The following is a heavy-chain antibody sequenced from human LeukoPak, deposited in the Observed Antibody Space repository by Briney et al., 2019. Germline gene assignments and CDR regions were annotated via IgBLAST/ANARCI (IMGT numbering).Heavy chain of an antibody. J-gene: IGHJ3*02. CDR2: ISAYNGNT. CDR1: GGTFSSYA. V-gene: IGHV1-18*01. D-gene: IGHD6-19*01. CDR3: ARTSVAGTFYYAFDI. Sequence: ASVKVSCKASGGTFSSYAISWVRQAPGQGLEWMGWISAYNGNTNYAQKLQGRVTMTTDTSTSTAYMELRSLRSDDTAVYYCARTSVAGTFYYAFDIWGQGTMVTVSS.